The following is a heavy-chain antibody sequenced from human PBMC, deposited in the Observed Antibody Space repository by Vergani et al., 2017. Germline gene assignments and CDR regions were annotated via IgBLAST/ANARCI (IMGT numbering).Heavy chain of an antibody. V-gene: IGHV3-30-3*01. J-gene: IGHJ2*01. CDR1: GFTFSSYA. CDR3: AKELVDWYFDL. CDR2: ISYDGSNK. Sequence: QVQLVESGGGVVQPGRSLRLSCAAAGFTFSSYAMHWVRQAPGKGLEGVAVISYDGSNKYYADSVKGRFTISRDNSKNTLYLQMNSLRAEDTAVYYCAKELVDWYFDLWGRGTLVTVSS.